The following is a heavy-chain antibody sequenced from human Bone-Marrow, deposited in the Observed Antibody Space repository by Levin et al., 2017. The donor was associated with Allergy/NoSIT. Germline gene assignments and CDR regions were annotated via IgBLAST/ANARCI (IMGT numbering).Heavy chain of an antibody. Sequence: LSLTCAASGFTFSSYAMHWVRQAPGKGLEYVSAISSNGGSTYYANSVKGRFTISRDNSKNTLYLQMGSLRAEDMAVYYCARGGSGWPIDYYGMDVWGQGTTVTVSS. CDR1: GFTFSSYA. CDR3: ARGGSGWPIDYYGMDV. J-gene: IGHJ6*02. CDR2: ISSNGGST. D-gene: IGHD6-19*01. V-gene: IGHV3-64*01.